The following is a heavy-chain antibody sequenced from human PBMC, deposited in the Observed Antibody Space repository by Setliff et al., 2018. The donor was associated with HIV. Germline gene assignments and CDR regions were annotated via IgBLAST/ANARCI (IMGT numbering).Heavy chain of an antibody. CDR1: GFTLSEVS. V-gene: IGHV1-24*01. Sequence: EASVKVSCKVSGFTLSEVSIHWVRQAPGKGLEWMAYFDPQDGETVYAKKFQGRVTLTADESTSTAYMELSGLKSEDTALYYCASAPPDIVATNDYWYFDVWGRGTLVTVSS. J-gene: IGHJ2*01. CDR3: ASAPPDIVATNDYWYFDV. CDR2: FDPQDGET. D-gene: IGHD5-12*01.